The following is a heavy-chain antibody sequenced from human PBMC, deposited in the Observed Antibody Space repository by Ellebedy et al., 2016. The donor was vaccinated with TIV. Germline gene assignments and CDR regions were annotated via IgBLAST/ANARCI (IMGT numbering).Heavy chain of an antibody. Sequence: PGGSLRLSCAASGFTFSIYWMSWVRQAPGKGLECVANIKQEGSEKSYVDSVKGRLSISRDNSKNTLYVQMNSLRAEDTAVYYCARGGRDQWLIDYWGQGTLVTVSS. CDR1: GFTFSIYW. CDR3: ARGGRDQWLIDY. D-gene: IGHD6-19*01. CDR2: IKQEGSEK. J-gene: IGHJ4*02. V-gene: IGHV3-7*01.